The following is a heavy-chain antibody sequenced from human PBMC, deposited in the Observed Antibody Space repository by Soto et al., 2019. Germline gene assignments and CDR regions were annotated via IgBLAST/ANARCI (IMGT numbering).Heavy chain of an antibody. D-gene: IGHD2-21*02. CDR2: IRNKPNGHTT. CDR1: GFTFSGHY. V-gene: IGHV3-72*01. Sequence: EVQLVESGGGLVQPGGSLRLSCEGSGFTFSGHYMDWVRQAPGKGLEWLGRIRNKPNGHTTAYAASGKGRFTISRDDLKNLLYLQMNSLKSEDTALYYCSTTVITAPLFEYWGQGTLVAVSS. CDR3: STTVITAPLFEY. J-gene: IGHJ4*02.